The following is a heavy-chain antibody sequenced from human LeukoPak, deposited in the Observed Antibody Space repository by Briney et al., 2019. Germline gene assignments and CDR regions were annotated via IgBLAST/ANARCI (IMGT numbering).Heavy chain of an antibody. D-gene: IGHD3-22*01. V-gene: IGHV3-74*01. CDR3: ARAYYYDSSGYSGTGY. J-gene: IGHJ4*02. Sequence: GGSLRLSCSASGFTFSSYWMHWVRQAPGKGLVWVSRINSDGSSTSYADSVKGRFTISRDNAKNTLYLQMNSLRAEDTAVYYCARAYYYDSSGYSGTGYWGQGTLVTVSS. CDR2: INSDGSST. CDR1: GFTFSSYW.